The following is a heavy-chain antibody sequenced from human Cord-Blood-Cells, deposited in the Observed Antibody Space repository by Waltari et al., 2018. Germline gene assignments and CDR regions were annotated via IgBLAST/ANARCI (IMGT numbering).Heavy chain of an antibody. J-gene: IGHJ1*01. V-gene: IGHV1-69*12. Sequence: QVQLVQSGAEVKKPGSSVKVSCKASGGTFSSYAISWVRQAPGQGLEWMGGIIRILGTANYAQKFQGRVTITADESTSTAYMELSSLRSDDTAVYYCARDPHSSSYGSGQHWGQGTLVTVSS. CDR1: GGTFSSYA. CDR2: IIRILGTA. CDR3: ARDPHSSSYGSGQH. D-gene: IGHD6-6*01.